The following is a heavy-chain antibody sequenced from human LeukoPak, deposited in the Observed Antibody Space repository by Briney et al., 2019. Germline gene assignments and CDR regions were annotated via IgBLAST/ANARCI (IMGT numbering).Heavy chain of an antibody. D-gene: IGHD5-12*01. CDR3: AREPRYSDYDRVLDY. V-gene: IGHV1-69*13. CDR1: GGTFSRND. J-gene: IGHJ4*02. CDR2: IIPIFDTA. Sequence: ASVKVSCKASGGTFSRNDISWVRQAPGQGLEWMGGIIPIFDTAKYAQKFQGRVTITADESTSTAYMELSSLRSEDSAVYYCAREPRYSDYDRVLDYWGQGTLVTVSS.